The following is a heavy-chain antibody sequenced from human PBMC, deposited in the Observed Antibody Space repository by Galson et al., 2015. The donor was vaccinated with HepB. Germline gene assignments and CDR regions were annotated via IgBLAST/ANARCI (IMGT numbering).Heavy chain of an antibody. D-gene: IGHD3-3*01. CDR1: GYTFTSYY. CDR2: INPSGGST. V-gene: IGHV1-46*01. J-gene: IGHJ4*02. Sequence: SVKVSCKASGYTFTSYYMHWVRQAPGQGLEWMGIINPSGGSTSYAQKFQGRVTMTRDTSTSTVYMELSSLRSEDTAVYYCAREDGYDFWSGYYKGAGYWGQGTLVTVSS. CDR3: AREDGYDFWSGYYKGAGY.